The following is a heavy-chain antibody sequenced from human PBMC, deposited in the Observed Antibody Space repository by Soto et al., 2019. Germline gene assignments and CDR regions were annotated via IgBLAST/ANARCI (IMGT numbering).Heavy chain of an antibody. J-gene: IGHJ4*02. D-gene: IGHD6-25*01. CDR2: ISSSDNEK. V-gene: IGHV3-23*01. CDR3: VRRGYNWQFSDY. Sequence: GGSLRLSCAASGFTFSSYGMSWVRQAPGKGLEWVSSISSSDNEKFYAASVKGRFTISRDSSKNTLYLEMSSLRPEDMAVYYCVRRGYNWQFSDYWGQGTLVTVSS. CDR1: GFTFSSYG.